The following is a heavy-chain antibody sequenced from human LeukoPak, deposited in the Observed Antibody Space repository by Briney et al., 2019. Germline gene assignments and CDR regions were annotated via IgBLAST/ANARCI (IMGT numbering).Heavy chain of an antibody. CDR1: GFNFSSFY. V-gene: IGHV3-7*01. CDR3: VRYGV. J-gene: IGHJ4*02. Sequence: GGSLRLSCAASGFNFSSFYMSWVRQGPGKGMEWVANIKQDGSEKYYVDSVKGRFTVSRDNAKNSLYLQMNSLRAEDTAVYYCVRYGVWGQGTLVTVSS. CDR2: IKQDGSEK. D-gene: IGHD3-10*01.